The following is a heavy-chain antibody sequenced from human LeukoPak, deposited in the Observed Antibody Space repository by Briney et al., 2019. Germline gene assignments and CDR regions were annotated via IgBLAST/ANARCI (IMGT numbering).Heavy chain of an antibody. CDR2: INPNSGGT. D-gene: IGHD1-7*01. CDR1: GYTFTGYY. J-gene: IGHJ4*02. V-gene: IGHV1-2*02. Sequence: ASVKVSCKASGYTFTGYYMHWVRQAPGQGLEWMGWINPNSGGTNYAQKFQGRVTMTRDTSISTAYMELSRLRSDDTAVYCCARDQGVSGTPDYWGQGTLVTVSS. CDR3: ARDQGVSGTPDY.